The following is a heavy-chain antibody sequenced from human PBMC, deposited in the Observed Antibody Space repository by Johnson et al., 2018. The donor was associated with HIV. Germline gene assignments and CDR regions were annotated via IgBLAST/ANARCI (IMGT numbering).Heavy chain of an antibody. J-gene: IGHJ3*02. V-gene: IGHV3-66*01. CDR1: GFTVSSNY. Sequence: VQLVESGGGVVQPGGSLRLSCAASGFTVSSNYMSWVRQAPGKGLEWVSVIYSGGSTYYADSVKGRFTISRDNSKNTLYLQMNSLRAEDTAVYYCARDRPIAPVDIWGQGTMVTVSS. CDR3: ARDRPIAPVDI. D-gene: IGHD3-22*01. CDR2: IYSGGST.